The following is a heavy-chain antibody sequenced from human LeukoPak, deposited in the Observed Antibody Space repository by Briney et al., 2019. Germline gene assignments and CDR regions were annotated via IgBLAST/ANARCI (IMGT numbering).Heavy chain of an antibody. D-gene: IGHD4-17*01. J-gene: IGHJ4*02. Sequence: GGSLRLSCATSGFTANNNYMSWVRQAPGKGLEWVSVIYSGGSTYYADSVKGRFTISRDNSKNTLYLQMNSLRAEDTAVYYCAKDQITVTSSIFDYWGQGTLVTVSS. CDR1: GFTANNNY. V-gene: IGHV3-66*02. CDR3: AKDQITVTSSIFDY. CDR2: IYSGGST.